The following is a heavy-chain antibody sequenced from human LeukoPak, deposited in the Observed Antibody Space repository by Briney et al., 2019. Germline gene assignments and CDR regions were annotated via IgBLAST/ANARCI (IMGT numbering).Heavy chain of an antibody. CDR2: IYYSGST. CDR1: GGSISSFY. D-gene: IGHD2-21*01. CDR3: ARGVVIAPQTFDY. J-gene: IGHJ4*02. V-gene: IGHV4-59*01. Sequence: SETLSLTCTVSGGSISSFYWSWIRQPPGKGLESIGYIYYSGSTNYSPSLKSRVTMSVDTSKNQFSLKLNSVTAADTAVYYCARGVVIAPQTFDYWGQGTLVTVSS.